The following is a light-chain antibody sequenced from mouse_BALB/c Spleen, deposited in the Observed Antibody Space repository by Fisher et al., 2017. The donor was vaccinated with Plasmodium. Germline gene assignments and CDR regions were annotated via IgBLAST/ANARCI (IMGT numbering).Light chain of an antibody. V-gene: IGKV5-45*01. CDR3: QQSNSWPLT. CDR1: QSISNY. CDR2: YAS. Sequence: DIVLTQTTATLSVTPGDRVSLSCRASQSISNYLHWYQQKSHESPRLLITYASQSISGIPPRFSCSGSGTDFTLSINSVETEDFGMYFCQQSNSWPLTFGAGTKLELK. J-gene: IGKJ5*01.